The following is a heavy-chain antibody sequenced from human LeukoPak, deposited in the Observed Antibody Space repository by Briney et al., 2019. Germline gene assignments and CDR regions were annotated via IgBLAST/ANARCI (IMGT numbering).Heavy chain of an antibody. D-gene: IGHD5-18*01. Sequence: SETLSLTCTVSGDSISSYYWSWIRQPPGKGLEWIGYIHYSGSTNYNPSLKSRVTMSVDTPKNQFSLKLSSVTAADTAVYYCARLFGYTYGFGDYWGQGTLVSVSS. J-gene: IGHJ4*02. CDR3: ARLFGYTYGFGDY. V-gene: IGHV4-59*08. CDR1: GDSISSYY. CDR2: IHYSGST.